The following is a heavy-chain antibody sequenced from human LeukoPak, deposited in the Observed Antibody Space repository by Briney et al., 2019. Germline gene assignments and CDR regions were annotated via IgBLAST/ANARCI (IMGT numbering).Heavy chain of an antibody. CDR2: IYTSGST. V-gene: IGHV4-4*07. CDR3: ARDFTDYGDYGRYYYYMDV. J-gene: IGHJ6*03. CDR1: GGSISSYY. D-gene: IGHD4-17*01. Sequence: SETLSLTCTVSGGSISSYYWSWIRQPPGKGLEWIGRIYTSGSTNFNPSLKSRVTMSVDTSKNQFSLKLSSVTAADTAVYYCARDFTDYGDYGRYYYYMDVWGKGTTVTVSS.